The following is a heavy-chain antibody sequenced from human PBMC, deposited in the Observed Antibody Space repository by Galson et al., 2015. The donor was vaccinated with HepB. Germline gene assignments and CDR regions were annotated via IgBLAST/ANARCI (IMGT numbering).Heavy chain of an antibody. CDR2: ISGSGGST. Sequence: SLRLSCAASGFTFSSYAMSWVRQAPGKGLEWVSAISGSGGSTYYADSVKGRFTISRDNSKNTLYLQMNSLRAEDTAVYYCAKGSRVGVHWNYWGQGTLVTVSS. CDR1: GFTFSSYA. D-gene: IGHD3-10*01. V-gene: IGHV3-23*01. CDR3: AKGSRVGVHWNY. J-gene: IGHJ4*02.